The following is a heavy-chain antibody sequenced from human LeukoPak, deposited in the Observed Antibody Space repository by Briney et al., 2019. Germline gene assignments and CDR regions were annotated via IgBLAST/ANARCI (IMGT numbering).Heavy chain of an antibody. CDR3: ARDRATY. J-gene: IGHJ4*02. CDR1: GFTFSTYW. Sequence: GGPLRLSCAASGFTFSTYWMSWVRQAPGKGLEWVASVKQDGSETYYVDSVKGRFTISRDNAKNSLYLQMNRLRAEDTAVYYCARDRATYWGQGTLVTVSS. V-gene: IGHV3-7*01. CDR2: VKQDGSET.